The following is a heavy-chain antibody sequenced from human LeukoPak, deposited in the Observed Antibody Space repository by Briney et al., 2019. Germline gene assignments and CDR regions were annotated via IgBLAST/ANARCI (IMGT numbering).Heavy chain of an antibody. V-gene: IGHV4-59*01. CDR2: IYYSGST. D-gene: IGHD6-13*01. J-gene: IGHJ4*02. Sequence: PSETLSLTCTVSGGSISSYYWSWIRQPPGKGLEWIGYIYYSGSTNYNPSLKSRVTISVDTSKNQFSLKLSSVTAADTAVYYCARNPSWANFDYWGQGTLVTVSS. CDR3: ARNPSWANFDY. CDR1: GGSISSYY.